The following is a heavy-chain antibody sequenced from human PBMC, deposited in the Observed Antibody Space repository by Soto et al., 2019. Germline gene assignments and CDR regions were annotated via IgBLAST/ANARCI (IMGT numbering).Heavy chain of an antibody. CDR3: AKDVEWELLPPDC. J-gene: IGHJ4*02. V-gene: IGHV3-30*18. CDR1: GFTFSSYG. Sequence: QVQLVESGGGVVQPGRSLRLSCAASGFTFSSYGMHWVRQAPGKGLEWVAVISYDGSNKYYADSVKGRFTISRDNSKNTLYLQMNSLRAEDTAVYYCAKDVEWELLPPDCWGQGTLVTVSS. CDR2: ISYDGSNK. D-gene: IGHD1-26*01.